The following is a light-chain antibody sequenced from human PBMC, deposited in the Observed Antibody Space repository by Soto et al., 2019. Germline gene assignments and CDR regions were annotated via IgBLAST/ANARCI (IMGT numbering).Light chain of an antibody. CDR2: EVS. J-gene: IGLJ1*01. CDR3: SSRTTSNPYV. Sequence: QSVLTQPASVSGSPGQSITISCIGTSSDIGAYNSVSWYQQHPGKAPKLMIYEVSNRPSGVSNRFSASKSGNTASLTISGLQAEDEADYYCSSRTTSNPYVFGTGTKVTVL. CDR1: SSDIGAYNS. V-gene: IGLV2-14*01.